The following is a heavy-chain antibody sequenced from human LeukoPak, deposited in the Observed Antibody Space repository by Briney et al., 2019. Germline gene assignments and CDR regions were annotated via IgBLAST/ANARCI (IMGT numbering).Heavy chain of an antibody. CDR2: IKSKTGVGTT. J-gene: IGHJ4*02. CDR3: TTRLYYYDSSGYSSPFFDY. V-gene: IGHV3-15*01. Sequence: GGSLRLSCAASGFTFSNAWMCWGRHAPAQGLEWVGRIKSKTGVGTTDYAEPVTARFTISRDASKNTLYLQMNSLKTEDTAVYYCTTRLYYYDSSGYSSPFFDYWGQGTLVTVSS. CDR1: GFTFSNAW. D-gene: IGHD3-22*01.